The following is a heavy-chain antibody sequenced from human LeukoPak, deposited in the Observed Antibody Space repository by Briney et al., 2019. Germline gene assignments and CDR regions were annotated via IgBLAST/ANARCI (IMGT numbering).Heavy chain of an antibody. CDR1: GFTLSSYS. J-gene: IGHJ4*02. CDR2: ISSSSSYI. V-gene: IGHV3-21*01. D-gene: IGHD2-15*01. CDR3: ARNSVWGCSGGTCYNYEGY. Sequence: PGGSLRLSCAASGFTLSSYSMNWVRQAPGKGLEWVSFISSSSSYIYYADSVKGRFTISRDNAKNSLYLQMNSLRAEDTAVYYCARNSVWGCSGGTCYNYEGYWGQGTLVTVSS.